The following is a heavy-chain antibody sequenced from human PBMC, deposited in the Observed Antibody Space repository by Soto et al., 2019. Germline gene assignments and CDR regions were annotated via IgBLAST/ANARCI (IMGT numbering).Heavy chain of an antibody. CDR1: GFTFSSYG. CDR3: ARAEVIVVPAATDYYYYGMDV. J-gene: IGHJ6*02. Sequence: LGGSLRLSCASSGFTFSSYGMHWVRQAPGKGLEWVAVIWYDGSNKYYADSVKGRFTISRDNSKNTLYPQMNSLRAEDTAVYYCARAEVIVVPAATDYYYYGMDVWGQGTAVTVSS. D-gene: IGHD2-2*01. V-gene: IGHV3-33*01. CDR2: IWYDGSNK.